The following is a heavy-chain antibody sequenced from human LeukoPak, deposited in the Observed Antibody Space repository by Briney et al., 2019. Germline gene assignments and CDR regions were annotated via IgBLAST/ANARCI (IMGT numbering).Heavy chain of an antibody. V-gene: IGHV4-31*03. Sequence: PSETLSLTCTVSGGSISSGGYYWSWIRQHPGKGLEWIGYIYYSGSTYYNPSLKSRVTISVDTSKNQFSLKLSSVTAADTAVYYCARRYGTSAPLDCWGQGTLVTVSS. D-gene: IGHD1-1*01. CDR2: IYYSGST. CDR1: GGSISSGGYY. CDR3: ARRYGTSAPLDC. J-gene: IGHJ4*02.